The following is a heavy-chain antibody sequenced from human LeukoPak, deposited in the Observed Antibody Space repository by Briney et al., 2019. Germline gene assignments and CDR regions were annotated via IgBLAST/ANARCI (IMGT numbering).Heavy chain of an antibody. V-gene: IGHV4-39*01. J-gene: IGHJ4*02. CDR1: GDSISRSHYC. CDR3: ARLEREVRDY. D-gene: IGHD5-24*01. Sequence: PSETLPLTCTVSGDSISRSHYCWGWIRQPPGKGLEWIGNIYYSGITYYNPSLKSRVTISVDTSRKQFSLKLSSVTAADTAVYYCARLEREVRDYWGQGTLVAVVS. CDR2: IYYSGIT.